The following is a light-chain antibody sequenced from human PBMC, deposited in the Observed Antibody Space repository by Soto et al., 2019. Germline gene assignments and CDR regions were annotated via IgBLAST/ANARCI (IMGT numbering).Light chain of an antibody. CDR2: DDN. CDR3: GSWDSSLSAYV. J-gene: IGLJ1*01. Sequence: QSALTQPPSVSAAPGQKVTISCSGSSSNIGGNSVSWYQQLPETAPKLLIYDDNKRPSGIPARFSGSKSGTTATLGITGFQTGDEADYYCGSWDSSLSAYVFGTGTKVTVL. V-gene: IGLV1-51*01. CDR1: SSNIGGNS.